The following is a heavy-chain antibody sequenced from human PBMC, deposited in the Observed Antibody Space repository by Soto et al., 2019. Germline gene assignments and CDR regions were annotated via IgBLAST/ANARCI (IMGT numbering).Heavy chain of an antibody. CDR3: VRASHLQAATKFGP. J-gene: IGHJ5*02. V-gene: IGHV4-30-4*01. D-gene: IGHD4-4*01. CDR1: GGSISSGDYY. CDR2: IYYSGST. Sequence: QVQLQESGPGLVKPSQTLSLTCTVSGGSISSGDYYWSWIRQPPGKGLEWIGYIYYSGSTYYKPSLHSPVTPPAAMSWNHFSLKLIFVTATITAVYYCVRASHLQAATKFGPCVHGILVTVFS.